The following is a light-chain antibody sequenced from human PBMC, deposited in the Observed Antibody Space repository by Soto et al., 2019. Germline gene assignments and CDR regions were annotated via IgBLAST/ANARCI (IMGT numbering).Light chain of an antibody. J-gene: IGLJ1*01. Sequence: QSALTQPRSVSGSPGQSVTISCTGTSSDVGGYNYVSWYQQHPGKAPKLMIYDVSKRPSGVPDRYSGSKSGNTASLTISGLQAEDEAEYDCCSYAGSYTHVVGTGTKRSVL. CDR1: SSDVGGYNY. V-gene: IGLV2-11*01. CDR2: DVS. CDR3: CSYAGSYTHV.